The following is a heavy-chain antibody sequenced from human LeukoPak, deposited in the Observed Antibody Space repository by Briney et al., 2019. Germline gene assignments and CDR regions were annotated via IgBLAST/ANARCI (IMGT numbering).Heavy chain of an antibody. Sequence: PSETLSLTCTVSGGSISSYCWSWIRQPPGKGLEWIGYIYYSGSTNYNPSLKSRVTISVDTSKNQFSLKLSSVTAADTAVYYCAGNYEDAFDIWGQGTMVTVSS. D-gene: IGHD1-7*01. V-gene: IGHV4-59*01. CDR1: GGSISSYC. J-gene: IGHJ3*02. CDR2: IYYSGST. CDR3: AGNYEDAFDI.